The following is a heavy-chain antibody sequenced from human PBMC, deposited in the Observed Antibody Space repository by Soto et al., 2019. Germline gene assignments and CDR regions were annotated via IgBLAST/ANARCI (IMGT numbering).Heavy chain of an antibody. J-gene: IGHJ4*02. CDR2: IIPIFGTA. CDR3: ARGPNYGGNPYYFDY. V-gene: IGHV1-69*01. D-gene: IGHD4-17*01. CDR1: GGTFSSYA. Sequence: SSVKVCCKASGGTFSSYAISWVRQAPGQGLEWMGGIIPIFGTANYAQKFQGRVTITADESTSTAYMELSSLRSEDTAVYYCARGPNYGGNPYYFDYWAQGTLVNVPS.